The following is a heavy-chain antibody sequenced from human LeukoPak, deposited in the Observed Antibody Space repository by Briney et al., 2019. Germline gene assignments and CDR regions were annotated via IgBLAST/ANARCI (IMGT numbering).Heavy chain of an antibody. CDR2: IIPIFGTA. CDR1: GGTFSSYA. CDR3: AREGATVVYFDY. D-gene: IGHD4-23*01. Sequence: ASVKVSCKASGGTFSSYAISWVRQAPGQGLEWMGGIIPIFGTANYAQKFQGRVTITADESTSTAYMELSSLRSEDTAVYYCAREGATVVYFDYWGQGTLSPSPQ. V-gene: IGHV1-69*01. J-gene: IGHJ4*02.